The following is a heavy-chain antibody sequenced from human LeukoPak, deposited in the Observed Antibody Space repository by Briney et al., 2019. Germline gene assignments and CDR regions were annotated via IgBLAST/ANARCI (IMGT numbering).Heavy chain of an antibody. Sequence: GGSLRLSCAASGFTFSSYEMNWVRQAPGKGLEWVSYISSSGSTIYYADSVKGRFTISRDNAKNSLYLQMNSLRAEDTAVYYCARRVIAAAGMGDNWFDPWGQGTLVTVSS. CDR3: ARRVIAAAGMGDNWFDP. J-gene: IGHJ5*02. CDR1: GFTFSSYE. V-gene: IGHV3-48*03. D-gene: IGHD6-13*01. CDR2: ISSSGSTI.